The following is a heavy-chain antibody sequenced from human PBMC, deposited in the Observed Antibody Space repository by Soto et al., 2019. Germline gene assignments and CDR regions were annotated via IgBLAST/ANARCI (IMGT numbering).Heavy chain of an antibody. CDR2: ISSTTNYI. Sequence: GGSLRLSCAASGFTFTRYSMNWVRQAPGKGLEWVSSISSTTNYIYYGDSMKGRFTISRDNAKNSLYLEMNSLRAEDTAVYYCARESEDLTSNFDYWGQGTLVTAPQ. V-gene: IGHV3-21*06. CDR3: ARESEDLTSNFDY. CDR1: GFTFTRYS. J-gene: IGHJ4*02.